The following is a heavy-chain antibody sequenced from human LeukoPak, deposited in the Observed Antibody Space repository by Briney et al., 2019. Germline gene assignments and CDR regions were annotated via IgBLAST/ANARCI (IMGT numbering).Heavy chain of an antibody. CDR1: GYSISSGYY. CDR2: IYHSGST. D-gene: IGHD5-12*01. CDR3: ARVRLGGLRHFDY. V-gene: IGHV4-38-2*01. J-gene: IGHJ4*02. Sequence: KPSETLSLTCAVSGYSISSGYYWGWIRQPPGKGLEWIGSIYHSGSTYYNPSLKSRVTISVDTSKNQFSLKLNSVTAADTAVYYCARVRLGGLRHFDYWGQGTLVTVSS.